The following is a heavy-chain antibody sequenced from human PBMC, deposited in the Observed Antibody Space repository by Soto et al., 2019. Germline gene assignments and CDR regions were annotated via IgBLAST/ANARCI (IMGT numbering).Heavy chain of an antibody. Sequence: SVKVSCKASGGTFSSYAISWVRQAPGQGLEWMGGIIPIFGTANYAQKFQGRVTITADESTSTAYMELSSLRSEDTAVYYCARVSSRYYDFWSGSDYGMDVWGQGTTVTVSS. CDR1: GGTFSSYA. J-gene: IGHJ6*02. V-gene: IGHV1-69*13. CDR3: ARVSSRYYDFWSGSDYGMDV. CDR2: IIPIFGTA. D-gene: IGHD3-3*01.